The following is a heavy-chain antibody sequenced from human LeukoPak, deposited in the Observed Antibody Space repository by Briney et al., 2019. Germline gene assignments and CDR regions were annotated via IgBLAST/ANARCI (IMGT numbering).Heavy chain of an antibody. CDR2: ISAYNGNT. D-gene: IGHD2-2*01. Sequence: ASVKVSCKASGYTFTSYGISWVRQAPGQGLEWMGWISAYNGNTNYAQKLQGRVTMTTDTSMSTAYMELRSLRSDDTAVYYCARGEGWYCSSTSCYDTYYYYGMDVWGQGTTVTVSS. J-gene: IGHJ6*02. CDR3: ARGEGWYCSSTSCYDTYYYYGMDV. CDR1: GYTFTSYG. V-gene: IGHV1-18*01.